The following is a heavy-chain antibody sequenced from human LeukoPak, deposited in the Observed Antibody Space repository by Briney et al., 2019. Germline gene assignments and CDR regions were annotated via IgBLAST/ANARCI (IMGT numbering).Heavy chain of an antibody. J-gene: IGHJ3*02. CDR2: ISWNSGSI. CDR1: GFTFDDYA. D-gene: IGHD4-17*01. V-gene: IGHV3-9*03. Sequence: GRSLRLSCAASGFTFDDYAMHWVRQAPGKGLEWVSGISWNSGSIGYADSVKGRFTISRDNAKNSLYLQMNSLRAEDMALYYCAKDLCAVTTGCAFDIWGQGTMVTLSS. CDR3: AKDLCAVTTGCAFDI.